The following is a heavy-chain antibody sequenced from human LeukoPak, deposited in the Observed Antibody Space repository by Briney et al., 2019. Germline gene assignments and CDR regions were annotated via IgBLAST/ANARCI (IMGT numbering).Heavy chain of an antibody. J-gene: IGHJ6*04. CDR2: IYSGDIT. V-gene: IGHV3-23*03. Sequence: PGGSLRLSCAASGFTLSSYAMSWVRQAPGKGLEWVSVIYSGDITDYADSVKGRFTISRDNSNNTVYLQMNSLRAEDTAVYFCAREIGYYFDSNDSRLRGRLDVWGIGTTVIVSS. CDR3: AREIGYYFDSNDSRLRGRLDV. CDR1: GFTLSSYA. D-gene: IGHD3-22*01.